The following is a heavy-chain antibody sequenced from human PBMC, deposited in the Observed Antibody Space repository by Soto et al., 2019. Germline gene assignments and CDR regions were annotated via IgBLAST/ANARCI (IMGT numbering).Heavy chain of an antibody. Sequence: GGSLRLSCAVSGFTFINYAMSWVRQAPGKGLEWVSTISGSGGSTYYADSVKGRFTISRDNSKNTLYLQMNSLRAEDTAVYYSAKDFKWLAPYYYYYYGMDVWGQGTAVTVSS. V-gene: IGHV3-23*01. CDR2: ISGSGGST. J-gene: IGHJ6*02. D-gene: IGHD6-19*01. CDR1: GFTFINYA. CDR3: AKDFKWLAPYYYYYYGMDV.